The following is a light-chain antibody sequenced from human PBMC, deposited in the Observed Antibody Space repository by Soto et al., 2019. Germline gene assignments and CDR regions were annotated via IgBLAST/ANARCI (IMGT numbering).Light chain of an antibody. CDR1: SSDNGGYNY. Sequence: QSVLTQPASVSGSPGQSITISCTGTSSDNGGYNYVSWYQQHPGKAPKLIINYVTNRPSGVSNRFSGSKSGNTASPTTSWLQADDEGDYYCSSYTSTASYVFGTGTKVTVL. CDR2: YVT. J-gene: IGLJ1*01. CDR3: SSYTSTASYV. V-gene: IGLV2-14*03.